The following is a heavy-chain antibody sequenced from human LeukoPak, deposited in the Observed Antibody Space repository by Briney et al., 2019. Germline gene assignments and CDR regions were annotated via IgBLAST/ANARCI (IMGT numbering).Heavy chain of an antibody. CDR1: GFTFSRYG. CDR3: ARDYGDYVGYYYYYMDV. V-gene: IGHV3-30*02. D-gene: IGHD4-17*01. J-gene: IGHJ6*03. Sequence: GGSLRLSCAASGFTFSRYGMHWVRQAPGKGLEWVSFTRFDGKNKYYADSVKGRFTISRDNAKNSLYLQMNSLRAEDTAVYYCARDYGDYVGYYYYYMDVWGKGTTVTISS. CDR2: TRFDGKNK.